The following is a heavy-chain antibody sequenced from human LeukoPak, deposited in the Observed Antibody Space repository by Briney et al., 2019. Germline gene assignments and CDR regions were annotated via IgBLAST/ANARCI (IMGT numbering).Heavy chain of an antibody. CDR1: GYTFTSYY. Sequence: ASVKVSCKASGYTFTSYYMHWVRQAPGQGLEWMGIINPSGGSTSYAQKFQGRVTMTRDMSTSTVYMELSSLRSEDTAVYCCAREPGIAAAGTMGGYYYMDVWGKGTTVTVSS. D-gene: IGHD6-13*01. CDR3: AREPGIAAAGTMGGYYYMDV. CDR2: INPSGGST. J-gene: IGHJ6*03. V-gene: IGHV1-46*01.